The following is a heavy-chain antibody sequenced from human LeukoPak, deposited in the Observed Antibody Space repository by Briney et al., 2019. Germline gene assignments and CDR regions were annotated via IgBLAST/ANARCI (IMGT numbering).Heavy chain of an antibody. V-gene: IGHV3-48*03. D-gene: IGHD3-10*01. Sequence: GALRLSCAASGFTFTSYEMNWVRQAPGKGLEWLSHISTSGSPIYYADSVKGRFTISRDNAKSSLYLQMNSLRAEDTAVYYCARDSSGLDDAFDIWGQGTLVTVSS. CDR3: ARDSSGLDDAFDI. CDR2: ISTSGSPI. J-gene: IGHJ3*02. CDR1: GFTFTSYE.